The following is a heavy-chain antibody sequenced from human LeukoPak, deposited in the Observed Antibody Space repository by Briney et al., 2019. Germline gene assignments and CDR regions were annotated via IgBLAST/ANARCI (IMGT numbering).Heavy chain of an antibody. V-gene: IGHV3-21*01. J-gene: IGHJ6*03. Sequence: GGSLRLSCAASGFTFSSYSMNWVRQAPGKGLEWVSSISSSSSYIYYADSVKGRFTISRDNTKKSLYLQMNSLRAEDTAVYYCARDNYFYYYMDVWGKGTTVTISS. D-gene: IGHD2/OR15-2a*01. CDR1: GFTFSSYS. CDR3: ARDNYFYYYMDV. CDR2: ISSSSSYI.